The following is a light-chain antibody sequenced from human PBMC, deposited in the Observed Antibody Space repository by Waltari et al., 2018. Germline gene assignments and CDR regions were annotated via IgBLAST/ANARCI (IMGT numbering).Light chain of an antibody. V-gene: IGKV4-1*01. J-gene: IGKJ1*01. CDR3: HQYSTTPWT. Sequence: DIVMTQSPDSLAVSLGERAPINCKSSQSVLFSFKNKKYLAWYQQKPGPPPKLLINWASARESGVPDRFSGSGSGTDFTLTITSLQAEDVAVYYCHQYSTTPWTFGQGTKVEI. CDR2: WAS. CDR1: QSVLFSFKNKKY.